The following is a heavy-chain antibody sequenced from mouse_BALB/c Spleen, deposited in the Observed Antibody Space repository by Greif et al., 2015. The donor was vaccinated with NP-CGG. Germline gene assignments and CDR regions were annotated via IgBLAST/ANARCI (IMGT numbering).Heavy chain of an antibody. D-gene: IGHD2-3*01. Sequence: VQLQQSGAELMKPGASVKISCKATGYTFSSYWIEWVKQRPGHGLEWIGEILPGSGSTNYNEKFKGKATFTADTSSNTAYMQLSSLTSEDSAVYYCARSKGADGGYYGRFAYWGQGTLVTVSA. CDR1: GYTFSSYW. CDR3: ARSKGADGGYYGRFAY. J-gene: IGHJ3*01. V-gene: IGHV1-9*01. CDR2: ILPGSGST.